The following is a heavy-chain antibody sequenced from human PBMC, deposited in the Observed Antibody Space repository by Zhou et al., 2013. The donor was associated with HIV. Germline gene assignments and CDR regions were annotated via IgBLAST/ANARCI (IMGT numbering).Heavy chain of an antibody. Sequence: QVQLVQSGAEVKKPGASVKVSCKASGYTFTSYGINWVRQAPGQGLEWMGWISAYNGDTKYVQKLQGRVTMTTDTSTSTAYMELRSLRSDDTAVYYCARGMDPVPAAIIPDAFDIWGQGTMVTVSS. CDR1: GYTFTSYG. D-gene: IGHD2-2*01. V-gene: IGHV1-18*01. J-gene: IGHJ3*02. CDR2: ISAYNGDT. CDR3: ARGMDPVPAAIIPDAFDI.